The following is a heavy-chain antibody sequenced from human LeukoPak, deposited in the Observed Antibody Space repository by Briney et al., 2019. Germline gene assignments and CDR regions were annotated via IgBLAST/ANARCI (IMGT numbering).Heavy chain of an antibody. V-gene: IGHV1-2*02. CDR2: INPNSGGT. J-gene: IGHJ4*02. CDR1: GYTFTGYY. CDR3: ARVPEFGYDWDFDY. D-gene: IGHD5-12*01. Sequence: ASVKVSCKASGYTFTGYYMHWVRQAPGQGLEWMGWINPNSGGTNYAQKFQGRVTMTRDTSISTAYMELSRLRSDDTAVYYCARVPEFGYDWDFDYWGQGTLVTVSS.